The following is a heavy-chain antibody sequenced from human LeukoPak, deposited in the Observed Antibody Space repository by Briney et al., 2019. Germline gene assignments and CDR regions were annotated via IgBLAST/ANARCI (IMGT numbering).Heavy chain of an antibody. CDR1: GGSISSYY. J-gene: IGHJ5*02. CDR2: IHHSGST. D-gene: IGHD3-10*01. Sequence: SETLSLTCTVSGGSISSYYWSWIRQPPGKGLEWIGYIHHSGSTNYNPSLKSRVTISVDTSKNQFSLKLSSVTAADTAVYYCARHAGGLAMVRGKGQNWFDPWGQGTLVTVSS. CDR3: ARHAGGLAMVRGKGQNWFDP. V-gene: IGHV4-59*08.